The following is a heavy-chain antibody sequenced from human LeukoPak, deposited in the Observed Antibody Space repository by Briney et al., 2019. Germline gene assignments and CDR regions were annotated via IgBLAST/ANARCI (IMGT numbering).Heavy chain of an antibody. D-gene: IGHD1-14*01. CDR2: IYYSGST. V-gene: IGHV4-59*12. J-gene: IGHJ4*02. CDR3: ARAPEYGLYYFDY. CDR1: GGSISSYY. Sequence: SETLSLTCTVSGGSISSYYWSWIRQPPGKGLEWIGYIYYSGSTNYNPSLKSRVSISVDTSKNQFSLKLTSVTAADTAVYYCARAPEYGLYYFDYWGQGTLVTVSS.